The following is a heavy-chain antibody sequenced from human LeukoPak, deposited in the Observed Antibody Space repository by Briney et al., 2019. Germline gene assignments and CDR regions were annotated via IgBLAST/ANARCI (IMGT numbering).Heavy chain of an antibody. J-gene: IGHJ4*02. CDR3: ARSGPRRDGYNLDY. CDR2: IYYSGST. V-gene: IGHV4-39*07. Sequence: PSETLSLTCTVSVGSISSSSYYWGWIRQPPGKGLEWIGSIYYSGSTYYNPSLKSRVTISVDTSKNQFSLKLSSVTAADTAVYYCARSGPRRDGYNLDYWGQGTLVTVSS. D-gene: IGHD5-24*01. CDR1: VGSISSSSYY.